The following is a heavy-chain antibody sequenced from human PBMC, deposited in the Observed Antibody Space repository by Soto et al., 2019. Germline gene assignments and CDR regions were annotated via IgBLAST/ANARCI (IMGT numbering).Heavy chain of an antibody. CDR3: AALGYCSGGSCDPFDY. D-gene: IGHD2-15*01. V-gene: IGHV5-51*01. J-gene: IGHJ4*02. Sequence: PGESLKISCKGSGYSFTSYWIGWVRQMPGKGLEWMGIIYPGDSDTRYSPSLQGQVTISADKSISTAYLQWSSLKASDTAMYYCAALGYCSGGSCDPFDYWGQGTLVTVSS. CDR2: IYPGDSDT. CDR1: GYSFTSYW.